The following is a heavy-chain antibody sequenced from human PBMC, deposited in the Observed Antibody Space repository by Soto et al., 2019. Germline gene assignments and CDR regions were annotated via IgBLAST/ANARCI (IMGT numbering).Heavy chain of an antibody. D-gene: IGHD3-22*01. V-gene: IGHV1-69*13. CDR2: IIPIFGTA. Sequence: SGKVSFEASRGTFSSYAISWVRQAPGQGLEWMGGIIPIFGTANYAQKFQGRVTITADESTSTAYMELSSLRSEDTAVYYCASRYYYDSSGYYGGYYFDYWGQGTLVTVSS. J-gene: IGHJ4*02. CDR1: RGTFSSYA. CDR3: ASRYYYDSSGYYGGYYFDY.